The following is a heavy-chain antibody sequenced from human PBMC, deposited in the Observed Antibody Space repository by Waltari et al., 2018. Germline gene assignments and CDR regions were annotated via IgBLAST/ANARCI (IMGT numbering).Heavy chain of an antibody. CDR1: GFTFDDYA. D-gene: IGHD3-22*01. CDR3: AKMAYYDSSGGGCFDY. V-gene: IGHV3-9*01. CDR2: ISWNSGSI. Sequence: EVQLVESGGGLVQPGRSLRLSCAASGFTFDDYAMHWVRQAPGKGLEWVSGISWNSGSIGYADSVKGRFTISRDNAKNSLYLQMNSLRAEDTALYYCAKMAYYDSSGGGCFDYWGQGTLVTVSS. J-gene: IGHJ4*02.